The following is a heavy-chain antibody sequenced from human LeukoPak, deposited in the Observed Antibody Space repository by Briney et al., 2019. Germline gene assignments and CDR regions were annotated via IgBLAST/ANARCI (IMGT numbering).Heavy chain of an antibody. CDR2: ISSSGSTI. CDR1: GFTVSSNY. D-gene: IGHD6-19*01. CDR3: ARGWYNSGYYCDY. Sequence: PGGSLRLSCAASGFTVSSNYMSWVRQAPGKGLEWVSYISSSGSTIYYADSVKGRFTISRDNAKNSLYLQMNSLRAEDTAVYYCARGWYNSGYYCDYWGQGTLVTVSS. V-gene: IGHV3-11*04. J-gene: IGHJ4*02.